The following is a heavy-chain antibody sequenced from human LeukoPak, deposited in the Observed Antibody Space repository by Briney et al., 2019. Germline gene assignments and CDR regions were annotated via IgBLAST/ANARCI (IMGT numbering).Heavy chain of an antibody. V-gene: IGHV3-66*01. D-gene: IGHD6-19*01. Sequence: GGSLRLSCAASGLTVSSNYMSWVRQAPGKGLEWVSVIYSGGSTYYADSVKGRFTISRDNSKNTLYLQMNSLRAEDTAVYYCARVRAVASHFDYWGQGTLVTVSS. CDR2: IYSGGST. CDR1: GLTVSSNY. CDR3: ARVRAVASHFDY. J-gene: IGHJ4*02.